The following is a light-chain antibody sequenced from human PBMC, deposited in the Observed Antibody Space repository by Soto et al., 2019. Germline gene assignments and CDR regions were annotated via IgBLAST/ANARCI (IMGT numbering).Light chain of an antibody. CDR3: QDYGTSAPWT. V-gene: IGKV3-20*01. CDR2: RGS. Sequence: EVVLTQSPDTLSLSPGERATLSCRASQNIRGNELAWYQQKPVQAPRLLIYRGSSRATGIPDRFSGRGSGTDFTLTISSLEPEDFAVYYCQDYGTSAPWTFGQGTKVEIK. J-gene: IGKJ1*01. CDR1: QNIRGNE.